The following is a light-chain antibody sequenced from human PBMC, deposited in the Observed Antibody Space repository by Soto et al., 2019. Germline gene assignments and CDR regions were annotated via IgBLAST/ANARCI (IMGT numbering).Light chain of an antibody. Sequence: QSVLTQPASVSGSPGQSITISCSGTSSNIGGYNVVSWYQQHPGKAPKVIVYEGIKRPSGVSDRFSGSTSGSTASLTISGLQAEDVAEYYCCSYVGATTYVFGSGTKVTVL. V-gene: IGLV2-23*01. CDR2: EGI. CDR1: SSNIGGYNV. CDR3: CSYVGATTYV. J-gene: IGLJ1*01.